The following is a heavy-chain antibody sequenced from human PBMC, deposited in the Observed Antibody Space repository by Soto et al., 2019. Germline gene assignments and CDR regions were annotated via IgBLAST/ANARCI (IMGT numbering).Heavy chain of an antibody. D-gene: IGHD2-8*01. CDR1: GGTFSSYA. Sequence: SVKVSCKASGGTFSSYAISWVRQAPGQGLEWMGGIIPIFGTANYAQKFQGRVTITADESTSTAYMELSSLRSEDTAVYYCARDLRYCTNGVCFHNGMDVWGQGTTVTVSS. V-gene: IGHV1-69*13. CDR3: ARDLRYCTNGVCFHNGMDV. CDR2: IIPIFGTA. J-gene: IGHJ6*02.